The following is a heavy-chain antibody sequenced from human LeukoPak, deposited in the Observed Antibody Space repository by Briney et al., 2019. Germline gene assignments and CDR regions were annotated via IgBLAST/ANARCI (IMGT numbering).Heavy chain of an antibody. CDR1: GFTFSSYG. V-gene: IGHV3-30*18. CDR3: AKGGDILTGYYSYFDY. Sequence: GRSLRLSCAASGFTFSSYGMHWVRQAPGKGLEWVAVISYDGSNKYYADSVKGRFTISRDNSKNTLYLQMNSLRAEDTAVYYCAKGGDILTGYYSYFDYRGQGTLVTVSS. CDR2: ISYDGSNK. D-gene: IGHD3-9*01. J-gene: IGHJ4*02.